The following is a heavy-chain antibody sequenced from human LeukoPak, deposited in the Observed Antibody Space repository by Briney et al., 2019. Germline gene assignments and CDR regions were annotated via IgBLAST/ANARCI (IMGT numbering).Heavy chain of an antibody. D-gene: IGHD6-19*01. J-gene: IGHJ4*02. CDR1: GGSISSSSYY. CDR2: INHSGST. CDR3: ARVPLAVAGTGLYYFDY. Sequence: SETLSLTCTVSGGSISSSSYYWGWIRQPPGKGLEWIGEINHSGSTNYNPSLKSRVTISVDTSKNQFSLKLSSVTVADTAVYYCARVPLAVAGTGLYYFDYWGQGTLVTVSS. V-gene: IGHV4-39*07.